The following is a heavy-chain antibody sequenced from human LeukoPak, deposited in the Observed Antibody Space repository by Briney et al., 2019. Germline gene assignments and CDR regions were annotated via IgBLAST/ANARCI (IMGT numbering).Heavy chain of an antibody. CDR1: GYTFTGYY. Sequence: ASVKVSCKASGYTFTGYYMHWVRQAPGQGLEWMGWISPNSGNTGYAQKFQGRVTMTRDTSISTAYMELSRLRSDDTAVYYCARDLRDAFDIWGQGTMVTVSS. CDR3: ARDLRDAFDI. CDR2: ISPNSGNT. J-gene: IGHJ3*02. D-gene: IGHD3-10*01. V-gene: IGHV1-2*02.